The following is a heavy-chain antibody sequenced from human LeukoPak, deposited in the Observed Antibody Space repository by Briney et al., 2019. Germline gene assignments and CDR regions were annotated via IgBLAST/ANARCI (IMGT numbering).Heavy chain of an antibody. CDR1: GGSISSGGYY. D-gene: IGHD6-6*01. CDR2: IYYSGST. J-gene: IGHJ3*02. CDR3: ARERRFSSSSDAFDI. V-gene: IGHV4-39*07. Sequence: SETLSLTCTVSGGSISSGGYYWSWIRQPPGKGLEWIGSIYYSGSTYYNPSLKSRVTISGDTSKNQFSLKLSSVTAADTAVYYCARERRFSSSSDAFDIWGQGTMVTVSS.